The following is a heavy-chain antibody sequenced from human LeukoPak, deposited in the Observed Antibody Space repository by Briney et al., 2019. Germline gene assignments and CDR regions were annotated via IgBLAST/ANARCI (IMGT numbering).Heavy chain of an antibody. CDR3: ARTYYDFWSGYYSHEGNPFDY. Sequence: GGSLRLSCAVSGFTFSSYSMNWVRQAPGKGLEWVSDISSSSRTIYYADSVKGRFTISRDNAKNSLYLEMNSLRAEDTAVYYCARTYYDFWSGYYSHEGNPFDYWGQGTLVTVSS. V-gene: IGHV3-48*01. CDR1: GFTFSSYS. J-gene: IGHJ4*02. D-gene: IGHD3-3*01. CDR2: ISSSSRTI.